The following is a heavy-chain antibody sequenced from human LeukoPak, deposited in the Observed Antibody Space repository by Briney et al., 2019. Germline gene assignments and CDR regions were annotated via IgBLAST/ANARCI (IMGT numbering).Heavy chain of an antibody. CDR3: AKRHGDYFDY. CDR1: RFPFSSYA. Sequence: RASLRLSCAASRFPFSSYAMSWVRQPPGKGLECVSTISDSFRITDDADSVKGRFTISRDNSKNTLYLQMNTLRAEDTAVYYCAKRHGDYFDYWGQGTLVTVSS. V-gene: IGHV3-23*01. D-gene: IGHD4-17*01. J-gene: IGHJ4*02. CDR2: ISDSFRIT.